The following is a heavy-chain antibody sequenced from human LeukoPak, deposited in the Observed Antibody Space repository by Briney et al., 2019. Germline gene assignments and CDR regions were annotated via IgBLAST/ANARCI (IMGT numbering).Heavy chain of an antibody. J-gene: IGHJ3*01. CDR2: ISSSGNNA. CDR1: GFTFSSYE. CDR3: AKDIQLST. V-gene: IGHV3-23*01. D-gene: IGHD5-24*01. Sequence: GGSLRLSCAASGFTFSSYEMNWVRQAPGKGLEWVSLISSSGNNAYYADSVKGRFTISRDNSKNTLSLQMNSLRVEDTAIYYCAKDIQLSTWGLGTRVTVSS.